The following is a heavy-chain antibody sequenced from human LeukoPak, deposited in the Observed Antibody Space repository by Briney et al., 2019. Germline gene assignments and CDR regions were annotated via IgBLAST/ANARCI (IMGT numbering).Heavy chain of an antibody. CDR2: ISGSGGST. D-gene: IGHD3-10*01. CDR1: GFTFSSYG. Sequence: GGTLRPSCAASGFTFSSYGMSWVRQAPGKGLEWVSAISGSGGSTYYADSVKGRFTISRDNSKNTLYLQMNSLRAEDTAVYYCAVLPPAGFGEFPDWFDPWGQGTLVTVSS. CDR3: AVLPPAGFGEFPDWFDP. J-gene: IGHJ5*02. V-gene: IGHV3-23*01.